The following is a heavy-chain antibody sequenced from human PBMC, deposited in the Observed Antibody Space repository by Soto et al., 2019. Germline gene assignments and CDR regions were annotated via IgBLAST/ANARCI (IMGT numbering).Heavy chain of an antibody. J-gene: IGHJ3*02. CDR2: INPNSGGT. Sequence: GAXVKVSCKASGYTFTGYYMHWVRQAPGQGLEWMGWINPNSGGTNYAQKFQGWVTMTRDTSISTAYMELSSLRSDDTAVYYWAREYSGSYYFAFDIWGQGTMVTVSS. CDR3: AREYSGSYYFAFDI. D-gene: IGHD1-26*01. V-gene: IGHV1-2*04. CDR1: GYTFTGYY.